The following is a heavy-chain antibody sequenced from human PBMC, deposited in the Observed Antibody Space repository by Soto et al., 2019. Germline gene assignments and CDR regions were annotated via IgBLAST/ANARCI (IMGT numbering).Heavy chain of an antibody. CDR1: GGTFSSYA. J-gene: IGHJ6*02. CDR2: IIPIFGTA. CDR3: ARPDFISRKCYYLYNDAMDV. Sequence: QVQLVQSGAEVKKPGSSVKVSCKASGGTFSSYAISWVRQAPGQGLEWMGGIIPIFGTANYAQKFQGRVTITADESTSTAYMEPSSLRSEHTAIEYCARPDFISRKCYYLYNDAMDVWGQGTTVTVSS. V-gene: IGHV1-69*12. D-gene: IGHD2-2*01.